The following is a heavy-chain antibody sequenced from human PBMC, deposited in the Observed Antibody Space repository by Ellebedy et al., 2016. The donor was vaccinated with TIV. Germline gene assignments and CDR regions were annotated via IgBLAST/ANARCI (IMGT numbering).Heavy chain of an antibody. CDR3: ANMAWGNEDYSVDS. V-gene: IGHV3-30*18. CDR1: GFLFNQYG. D-gene: IGHD2-21*01. Sequence: GGSLRLXXAASGFLFNQYGMHWVRQAPGKGLEWVAVIANDGRNKYYGDSVKGRFTISRDNSKNTLYLQMNSLKVEDTAVYYCANMAWGNEDYSVDSWGRGTLVTVSS. J-gene: IGHJ5*01. CDR2: IANDGRNK.